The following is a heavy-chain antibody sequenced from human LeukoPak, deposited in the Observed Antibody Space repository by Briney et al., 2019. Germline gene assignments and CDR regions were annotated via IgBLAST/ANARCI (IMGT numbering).Heavy chain of an antibody. J-gene: IGHJ4*02. CDR3: ARATDSNGWLFDY. D-gene: IGHD6-19*01. Sequence: SSETLSLTCTVSGGSISSYYWSWSRQPPGKGLEWIGYINYSGSTNYNPSLKSRVTISVDTSRNQFSLKLTSVTAADTAVYYCARATDSNGWLFDYWGQGTLVTVSS. CDR1: GGSISSYY. CDR2: INYSGST. V-gene: IGHV4-59*01.